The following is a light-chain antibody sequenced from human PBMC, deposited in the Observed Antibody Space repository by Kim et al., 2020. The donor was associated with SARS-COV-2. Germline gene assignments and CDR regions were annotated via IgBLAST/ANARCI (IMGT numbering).Light chain of an antibody. CDR2: EAS. CDR1: QTISSW. Sequence: DIQMTQSPSTLSASVGDRVTITCRASQTISSWLAWYHQKPGKAPKLLIYEASTLESGVPSRFSGSGFGTEFTLTISSLQPDDFATYYCQQYNNYYTFGQGTKLEI. V-gene: IGKV1-5*03. CDR3: QQYNNYYT. J-gene: IGKJ2*01.